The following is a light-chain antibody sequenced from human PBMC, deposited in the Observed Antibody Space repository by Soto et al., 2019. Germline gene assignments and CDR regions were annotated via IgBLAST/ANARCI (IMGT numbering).Light chain of an antibody. CDR2: LNSDGSH. CDR3: QTCGTGIQV. J-gene: IGLJ2*01. CDR1: SGHSSYA. Sequence: QLVLTQSPSASASLGASVNLTCTLSSGHSSYAIAWHQQQPERGPRYLLKLNSDGSHNKGDGLPDRFSGSSSGAERYLTISSHQAEDEADYYCQTCGTGIQVFGGGTKLTVL. V-gene: IGLV4-69*01.